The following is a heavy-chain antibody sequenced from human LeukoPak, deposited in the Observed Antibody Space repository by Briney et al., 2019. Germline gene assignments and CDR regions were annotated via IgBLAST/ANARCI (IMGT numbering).Heavy chain of an antibody. CDR1: GGSINSYY. J-gene: IGHJ4*02. Sequence: SETLSLTFIVSGGSINSYYWSWIRQPPGKGLEWIGYIYYSGSTNYNPSLKSRVTISVDTSKNQFSLKLSSVTAADTAVYYCARESYSGSSSDYWGQGTLVTVSS. D-gene: IGHD1-26*01. CDR3: ARESYSGSSSDY. CDR2: IYYSGST. V-gene: IGHV4-59*01.